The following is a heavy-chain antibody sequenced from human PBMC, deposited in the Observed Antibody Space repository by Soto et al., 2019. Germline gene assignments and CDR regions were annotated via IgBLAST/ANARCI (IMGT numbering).Heavy chain of an antibody. CDR2: LYYSGNT. CDR3: ARSPENYYGSGSYFFDY. J-gene: IGHJ4*02. CDR1: GGSISSRDYY. V-gene: IGHV4-31*03. Sequence: TSETLSLTCTISGGSISSRDYYWSWIRQHPGKGLEWIGYLYYSGNTNYNPSLESRATISVDTSKNQFSLKLSSVTAADTAVYYCARSPENYYGSGSYFFDYWGQGXLVTVYS. D-gene: IGHD3-10*01.